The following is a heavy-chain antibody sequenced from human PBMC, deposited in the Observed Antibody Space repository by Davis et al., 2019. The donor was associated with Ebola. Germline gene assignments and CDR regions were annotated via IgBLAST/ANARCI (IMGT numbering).Heavy chain of an antibody. CDR2: IIPIFGTA. CDR1: GGTFSSYA. Sequence: AASVKVSCKASGGTFSSYAISWVRQAPGQGLEWMGGIIPIFGTANYAQKFQGRVTITADKSTSTAYMELSSLRSEDTAVYYCARDTSGLKAARRWYFDYWGQGTLVTVSS. CDR3: ARDTSGLKAARRWYFDY. J-gene: IGHJ4*02. V-gene: IGHV1-69*06. D-gene: IGHD6-6*01.